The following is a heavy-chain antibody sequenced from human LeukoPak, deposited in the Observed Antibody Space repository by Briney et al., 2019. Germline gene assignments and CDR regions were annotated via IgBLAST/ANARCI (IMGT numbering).Heavy chain of an antibody. J-gene: IGHJ4*02. CDR1: GGSISSGGYY. Sequence: PSETLSLTCTVSGGSISSGGYYWSWIRQHPGKGLEWIGYIYYSGSTYCNPSLKSRVTITIDTSKNQFFLKLSSVTAADTAVYYCARGGIKQFDYWGQGTLVTVSS. CDR3: ARGGIKQFDY. CDR2: IYYSGST. V-gene: IGHV4-31*03.